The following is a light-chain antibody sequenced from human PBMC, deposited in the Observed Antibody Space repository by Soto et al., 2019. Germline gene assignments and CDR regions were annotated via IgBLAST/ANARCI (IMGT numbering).Light chain of an antibody. Sequence: DIVMTQSPDSLAVSLGERATINCKSSQSVLYSSNNKNYLAWYQQKPGQPPKLLISWASTRESGVPDRFSGSGSGTDFTLTISSRQAEDGAVYYCQQYYSTPRTFGQGTKVEIK. CDR2: WAS. V-gene: IGKV4-1*01. CDR1: QSVLYSSNNKNY. CDR3: QQYYSTPRT. J-gene: IGKJ1*01.